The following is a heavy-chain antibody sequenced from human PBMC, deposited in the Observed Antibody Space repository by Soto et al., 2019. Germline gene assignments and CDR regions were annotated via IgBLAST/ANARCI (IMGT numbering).Heavy chain of an antibody. J-gene: IGHJ3*01. CDR3: ARVVYFDRSAYGL. CDR2: ISGDRGYI. V-gene: IGHV3-21*01. D-gene: IGHD3-22*01. Sequence: GGALRDWWGGSGVRLRGCYMHWGRQGPGKGREWVSSISGDRGYIYYADSVQGRFTISRDNAKNSVYLHMNSLRAEDTAVYYCARVVYFDRSAYGLGGQRTMVTVSS. CDR1: GVRLRGCY.